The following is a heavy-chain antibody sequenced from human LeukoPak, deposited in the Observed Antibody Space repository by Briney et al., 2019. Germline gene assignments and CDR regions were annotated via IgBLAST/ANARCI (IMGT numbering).Heavy chain of an antibody. D-gene: IGHD2-2*01. CDR2: IDHSGST. CDR1: DDSISSGYH. CDR3: ARVGSTSSKGWFDP. J-gene: IGHJ5*02. V-gene: IGHV4-38-2*02. Sequence: SETLSLTCTVSDDSISSGYHWGWTRQPPGKGLEWIGIIDHSGSTYYNPTLKSRVTISVDTSKNQFSLKLSSVTAADTAVYYCARVGSTSSKGWFDPWGQGTLVTVSS.